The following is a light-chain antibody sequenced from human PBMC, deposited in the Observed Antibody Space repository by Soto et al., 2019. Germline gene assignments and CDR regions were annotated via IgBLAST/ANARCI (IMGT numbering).Light chain of an antibody. CDR3: SSYTISSSLV. CDR1: STDVGTFNY. CDR2: EVI. V-gene: IGLV2-14*01. J-gene: IGLJ2*01. Sequence: QPASVSGSPGQSITISCTATSTDVGTFNYVAWYQQYPGKAPKLMIYEVINRPSGVSNRFSGSKSGNTASLIISGLEAEDEADYYCSSYTISSSLVFGGGTQLTVL.